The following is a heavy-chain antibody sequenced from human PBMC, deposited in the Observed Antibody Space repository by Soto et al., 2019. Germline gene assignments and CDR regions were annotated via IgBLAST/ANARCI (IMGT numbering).Heavy chain of an antibody. V-gene: IGHV3-15*07. D-gene: IGHD3-10*02. Sequence: EVQLVESGGGLVKPGGSLRLSCAASGFTFSNAWMNWVRQAPGKGLEWVSRIKSKTDGGTTDYAAPVKGRFTISRDDSKNTLYLQMNSLKTEDTAVYYCTTVGEGYYDGGDFDYWGQGTLVTVSS. J-gene: IGHJ4*02. CDR3: TTVGEGYYDGGDFDY. CDR1: GFTFSNAW. CDR2: IKSKTDGGTT.